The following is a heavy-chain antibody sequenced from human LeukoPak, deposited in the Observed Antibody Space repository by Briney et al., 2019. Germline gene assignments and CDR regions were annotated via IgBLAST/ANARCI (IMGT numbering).Heavy chain of an antibody. J-gene: IGHJ3*02. D-gene: IGHD3-22*01. CDR1: GFTFSNYG. V-gene: IGHV3-33*01. CDR3: ARDLEDSSPFGAFDM. CDR2: IWFDGIRK. Sequence: GGSLRLSCAASGFTFSNYGMHWVRQVPGKGLEWVAAIWFDGIRKYYADSVKGRLTISRDNSKNTLYLRMNSLRAEDTAVYYCARDLEDSSPFGAFDMWGQGTMVTVSS.